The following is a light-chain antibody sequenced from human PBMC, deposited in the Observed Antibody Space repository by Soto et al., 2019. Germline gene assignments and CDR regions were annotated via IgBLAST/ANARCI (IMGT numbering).Light chain of an antibody. V-gene: IGKV3-20*01. CDR3: QQYGGSPPYT. J-gene: IGKJ2*01. CDR2: GAS. CDR1: QYISSIY. Sequence: DIVLTQSPGTLSLSPGERATLSCRASQYISSIYLAWYQQKPGQAPRLLISGASSRATGIPVRFSGSGSGTDFTLTIDRLEPEDFAVYYCQQYGGSPPYTFGQGTKLEIK.